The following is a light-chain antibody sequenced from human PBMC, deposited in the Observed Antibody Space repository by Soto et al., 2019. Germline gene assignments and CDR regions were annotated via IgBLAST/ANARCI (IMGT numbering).Light chain of an antibody. CDR3: QQYYSTPLT. CDR2: WAS. Sequence: DIVMTQSPDSLAVSLGERATINYKSSQSVLYSSNNKNYLAWYQQKPGQPPKLPIYWASTRESGVPDRFSGSGSGTDFTLTISSLQAEDVAVYYCQQYYSTPLTFGGGTKVEIK. V-gene: IGKV4-1*01. CDR1: QSVLYSSNNKNY. J-gene: IGKJ4*01.